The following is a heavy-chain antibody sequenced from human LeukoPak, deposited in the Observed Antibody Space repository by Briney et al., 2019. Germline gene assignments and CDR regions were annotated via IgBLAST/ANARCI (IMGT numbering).Heavy chain of an antibody. CDR3: ARDQCSSTSCWIFDY. J-gene: IGHJ4*01. D-gene: IGHD2-2*01. CDR2: INPNSGGT. CDR1: GYTFTGYY. V-gene: IGHV1-2*02. Sequence: ASVKVSCKASGYTFTGYYMHWVRQAPVQGLEWMGWINPNSGGTNSAQRFQGRVTMTRDTSISTAYMELSRLPSDDTAVYYCARDQCSSTSCWIFDYWGQGTLVTVSS.